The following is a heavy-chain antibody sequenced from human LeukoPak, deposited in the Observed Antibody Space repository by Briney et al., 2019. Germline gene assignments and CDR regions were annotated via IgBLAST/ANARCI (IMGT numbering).Heavy chain of an antibody. Sequence: GESLKISCKGSGYSFTSYWISWVRQMPGKGLEWMGRIDPSDSYTNYSPSFQGHVTISADKSTSTAYLQWSSLKASDTAMYYCARHGTPSDAFDIWGQGTMVTVSS. V-gene: IGHV5-10-1*01. J-gene: IGHJ3*02. CDR1: GYSFTSYW. CDR3: ARHGTPSDAFDI. CDR2: IDPSDSYT. D-gene: IGHD5-24*01.